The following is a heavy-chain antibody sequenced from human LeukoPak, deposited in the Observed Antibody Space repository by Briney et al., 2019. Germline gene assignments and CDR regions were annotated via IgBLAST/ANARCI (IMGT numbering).Heavy chain of an antibody. J-gene: IGHJ3*02. D-gene: IGHD6-13*01. V-gene: IGHV4-34*01. CDR3: ARHRSAAGISGAFDI. CDR2: INHSGST. Sequence: SGTLSLTCAVYGGSFSGYYWSWIRQPPGKGLEWIGEINHSGSTNYNPSLQSRVTISVDTSKNQFSLKLSSVTAADTAVYYCARHRSAAGISGAFDIWGQGTMVTVSS. CDR1: GGSFSGYY.